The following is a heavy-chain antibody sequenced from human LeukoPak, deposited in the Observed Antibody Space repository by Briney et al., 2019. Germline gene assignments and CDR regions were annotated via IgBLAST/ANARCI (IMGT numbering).Heavy chain of an antibody. CDR2: IGPTGSDR. V-gene: IGHV3-21*06. D-gene: IGHD1-14*01. CDR1: GLTFSTTG. J-gene: IGHJ4*02. Sequence: GGSLRLSCTASGLTFSTTGFNWVRQAPGKGLEWVASIGPTGSDRYHADSIKGRFTISRDNANNFLYLQMNSLRAEDTAVYYCATETNGRHYDYWGQGTLLTVSS. CDR3: ATETNGRHYDY.